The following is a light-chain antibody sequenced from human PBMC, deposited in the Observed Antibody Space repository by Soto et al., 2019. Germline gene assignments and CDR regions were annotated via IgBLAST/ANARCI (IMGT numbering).Light chain of an antibody. CDR2: DAS. V-gene: IGKV3-11*01. J-gene: IGKJ1*01. CDR3: QQRSNWPPWT. CDR1: QSVSSY. Sequence: EIVLTQSPATLSLSPGERATLSFRASQSVSSYLAWYQQKPGQAPRLLIYDASNMATGIPARFSGSGSGTDFTLTISSLEPEDFAVYYCQQRSNWPPWTFGQGTKVDIK.